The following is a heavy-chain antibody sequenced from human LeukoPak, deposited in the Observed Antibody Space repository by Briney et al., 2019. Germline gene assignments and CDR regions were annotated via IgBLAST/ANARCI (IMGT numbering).Heavy chain of an antibody. D-gene: IGHD3-9*01. Sequence: PGGSLRLSCAASGFTFSSYSMNWVRQAPGKGLEWVSSISSSSYIYYADSVKGRFTISRDNAKNSLYLQMNSLRAEDTAVYYCARDQYYDILTGYYGADYWGQGTLVTVSS. CDR1: GFTFSSYS. CDR3: ARDQYYDILTGYYGADY. J-gene: IGHJ4*02. CDR2: ISSSSYI. V-gene: IGHV3-21*01.